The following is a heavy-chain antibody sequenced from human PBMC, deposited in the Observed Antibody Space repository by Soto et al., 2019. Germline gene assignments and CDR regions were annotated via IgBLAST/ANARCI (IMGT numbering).Heavy chain of an antibody. Sequence: GGSLRLSCAASGFTFSNAWMNWVRQAPGKGLEWVCRIKSKTDGGTTDYAAPVKGRFTISRDDSKNTLYLQMNSLKTEDTAVYYCTTERNTVYFDYWGQGTLVTVSS. CDR3: TTERNTVYFDY. J-gene: IGHJ4*02. D-gene: IGHD4-17*01. CDR2: IKSKTDGGTT. CDR1: GFTFSNAW. V-gene: IGHV3-15*07.